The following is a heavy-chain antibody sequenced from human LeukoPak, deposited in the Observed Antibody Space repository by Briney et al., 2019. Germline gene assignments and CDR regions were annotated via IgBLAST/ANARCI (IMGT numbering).Heavy chain of an antibody. CDR2: ISSSGSTI. Sequence: LPGGSLRLSCAASGFTFSSYEMNWVRQAPGKGLEWVSYISSSGSTIYYADSVKGRFTISRDNAKNSLYLQMNSLRAEDTAVYYCAELGITMIGGVWGQGTLVTVSS. D-gene: IGHD3-10*02. V-gene: IGHV3-48*03. J-gene: IGHJ4*02. CDR1: GFTFSSYE. CDR3: AELGITMIGGV.